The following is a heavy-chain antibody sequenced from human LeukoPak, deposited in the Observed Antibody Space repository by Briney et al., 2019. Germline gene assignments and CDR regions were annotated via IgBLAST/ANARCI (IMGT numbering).Heavy chain of an antibody. V-gene: IGHV3-23*01. CDR3: AKDLYYFYYGMDV. J-gene: IGHJ6*02. Sequence: GGSLRLSCAASGFTFNNYAMSWVRQAPGKGLEWVSTVSGSGGSTYYADSVKGRFTISRDNSTNTLYLQMNSPRAEDTAVYYCAKDLYYFYYGMDVWGQGTTVTVSS. CDR1: GFTFNNYA. CDR2: VSGSGGST.